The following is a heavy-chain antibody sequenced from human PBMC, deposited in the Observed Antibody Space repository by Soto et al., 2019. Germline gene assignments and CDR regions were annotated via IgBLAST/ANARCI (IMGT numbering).Heavy chain of an antibody. CDR3: ARIRGYWYGLDV. CDR2: ITGTGGNT. CDR1: GFPLSTYG. J-gene: IGHJ6*02. Sequence: PGGSLRLSCAASGFPLSTYGMTWVRQAPGKGLEWVSAITGTGGNTYYVDSVKGRFTSSRDNSKNMPYLQVNSLRVEDTAVYYCARIRGYWYGLDVWGQGTTVTVS. V-gene: IGHV3-23*01.